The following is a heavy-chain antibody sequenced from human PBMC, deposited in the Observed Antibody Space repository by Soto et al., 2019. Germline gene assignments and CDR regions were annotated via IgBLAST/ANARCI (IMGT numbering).Heavy chain of an antibody. CDR2: ISAFNGNT. CDR3: ARDGNSGSFDY. J-gene: IGHJ4*02. V-gene: IGHV1-18*01. D-gene: IGHD1-26*01. CDR1: GYTFSTYG. Sequence: QVQLVQSGAEVRKPGASVKVSCKASGYTFSTYGFSWVRQAPGQGLEWMGWISAFNGNTNYAQKFQGRVTMTTDTSTSTAYMELRSLRSDDTAVYYCARDGNSGSFDYWGQGTLVTVSS.